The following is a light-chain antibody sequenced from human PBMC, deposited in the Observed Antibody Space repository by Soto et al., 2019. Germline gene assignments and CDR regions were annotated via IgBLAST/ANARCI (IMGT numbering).Light chain of an antibody. CDR3: HQRYMWPLP. CDR2: DAS. CDR1: QSVGSN. Sequence: EIVLTQSPATLSLSPGERATLSCRASQSVGSNLAWYQHKPGQTPRLLIYDASKRATGIPARFSGSGSGTEFTLTISSLEPEDFAVYYCHQRYMWPLPFGGGTKVEI. J-gene: IGKJ4*01. V-gene: IGKV3-11*01.